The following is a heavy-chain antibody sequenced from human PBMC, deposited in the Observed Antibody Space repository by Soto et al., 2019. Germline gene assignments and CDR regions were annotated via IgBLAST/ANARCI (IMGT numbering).Heavy chain of an antibody. CDR3: ATSLNSEMAFDS. D-gene: IGHD5-12*01. V-gene: IGHV1-46*01. Sequence: QVQLVQSGAEVKKPGASVRVSCKASVYTFTHYYIHWVRQAPGQGLEWMGIINPNGGIKTYAQKFPEGYTLTRDTSTSTVYLGLSSLRSEASDIDYCATSLNSEMAFDSWGQGTQVTVSS. CDR2: INPNGGIK. CDR1: VYTFTHYY. J-gene: IGHJ4*02.